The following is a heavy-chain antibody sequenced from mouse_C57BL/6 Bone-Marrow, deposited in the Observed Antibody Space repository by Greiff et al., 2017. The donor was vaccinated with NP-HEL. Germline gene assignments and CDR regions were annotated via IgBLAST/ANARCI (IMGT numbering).Heavy chain of an antibody. J-gene: IGHJ1*03. CDR2: IDPANGNT. CDR3: ARSITTVPYWYFDV. CDR1: GFNIKNTY. Sequence: VHVKQSVAELVRPGASVKLSCTASGFNIKNTYMHWVKQRPEQGLEWIGRIDPANGNTKYAPKFQGKATITADTSSNTAYLQLSSLTSEDTAIYYCARSITTVPYWYFDVWGTGTTVTVSS. V-gene: IGHV14-3*01. D-gene: IGHD1-1*01.